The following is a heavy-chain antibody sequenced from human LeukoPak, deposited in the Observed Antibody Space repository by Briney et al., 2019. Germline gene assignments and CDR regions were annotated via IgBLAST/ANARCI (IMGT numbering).Heavy chain of an antibody. V-gene: IGHV5-51*01. CDR2: MYAVDYQP. D-gene: IGHD3-9*01. Sequence: GESLKICFKGAGFSFTYYWIDWVRPTPGKGRGWVGVMYAVDYQPRYTRYFQGQVTIAADKSINTACQQRCIRKASDTARYYCARHTAFSDISSWFDPWGQGTLVSV. CDR1: GFSFTYYW. CDR3: ARHTAFSDISSWFDP. J-gene: IGHJ5*02.